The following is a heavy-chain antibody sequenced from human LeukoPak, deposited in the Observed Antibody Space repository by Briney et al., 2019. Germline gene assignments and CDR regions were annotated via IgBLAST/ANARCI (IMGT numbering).Heavy chain of an antibody. CDR2: ISGSGGST. D-gene: IGHD2-2*01. J-gene: IGHJ5*02. CDR3: AKPNLGYCSSTSCYQYHWFDP. V-gene: IGHV3-23*01. CDR1: GFTFSSYG. Sequence: GGSLRLSCAASGFTFSSYGMSWVRQAPGKGLEWVSAISGSGGSTYYADSVKGRFTISRDNSKNTLYLQMNSLRAEDTAVYYCAKPNLGYCSSTSCYQYHWFDPWGQGTLVTVSS.